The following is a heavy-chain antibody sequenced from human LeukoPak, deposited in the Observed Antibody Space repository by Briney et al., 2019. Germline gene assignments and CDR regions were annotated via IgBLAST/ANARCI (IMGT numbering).Heavy chain of an antibody. V-gene: IGHV3-23*01. Sequence: PGGSLRLSCAASGFAFSSYVMSWVRQAPGKGLEWVSAISGGGGSTYYADSVKGRFTISRENSKDTLYLQMNSLRAEDTALYYCAKGTTLTYRAVDYWGQGTLVTVSS. CDR1: GFAFSSYV. D-gene: IGHD4-17*01. J-gene: IGHJ4*02. CDR2: ISGGGGST. CDR3: AKGTTLTYRAVDY.